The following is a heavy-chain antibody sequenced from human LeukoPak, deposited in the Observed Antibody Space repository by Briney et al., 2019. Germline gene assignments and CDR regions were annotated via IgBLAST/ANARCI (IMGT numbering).Heavy chain of an antibody. J-gene: IGHJ4*02. V-gene: IGHV4-59*01. D-gene: IGHD6-13*01. CDR3: ARDRPGGSSLDY. CDR1: GFTFSSYW. Sequence: PGGSLRLSCAASGFTFSSYWMSWIRQPPGKGLEWIGYIYYTGSTNYNPSLKSRVTISVDTSKNQFSLKLSSVTAADTAVYYCARDRPGGSSLDYWGQGTLVTVSS. CDR2: IYYTGST.